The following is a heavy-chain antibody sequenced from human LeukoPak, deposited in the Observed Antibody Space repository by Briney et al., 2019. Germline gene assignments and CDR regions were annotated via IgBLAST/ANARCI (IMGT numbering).Heavy chain of an antibody. D-gene: IGHD3-22*01. V-gene: IGHV4-4*02. J-gene: IGHJ3*02. CDR3: AKSNGYGLIDI. CDR1: GGSISRSDW. CDR2: IYHSGRT. Sequence: PSETLSLTCAVSGGSISRSDWWSWVRQPPGKGLEGIGEIYHSGRTNYNPSLKSRVTISVDKSKNQSSLKLSSVTAADTAVYYCAKSNGYGLIDIWGQGTMVTVSS.